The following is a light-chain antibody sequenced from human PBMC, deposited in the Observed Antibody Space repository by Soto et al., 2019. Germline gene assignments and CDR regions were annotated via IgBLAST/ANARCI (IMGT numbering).Light chain of an antibody. CDR2: GNS. CDR1: SSNIGAGYD. Sequence: QSALTQPPSVSGAPGQRVTISCTGSSSNIGAGYDVHWYQQLPGTAPKLLIYGNSNRPSGVPDRFSGSKSGTSASLAITGLQAEDEADYYCQSYDSSLSVSYVFGTGTKDTVL. V-gene: IGLV1-40*01. CDR3: QSYDSSLSVSYV. J-gene: IGLJ1*01.